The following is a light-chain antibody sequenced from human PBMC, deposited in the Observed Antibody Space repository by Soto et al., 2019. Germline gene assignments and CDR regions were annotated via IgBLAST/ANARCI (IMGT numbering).Light chain of an antibody. CDR2: GAS. CDR3: HQYGSSPGT. Sequence: ETLLTQSPGTLSLSPGERATLSCRASQRVTSNYLAWYQQKPGQAPRLLIFGASIRDTGIPDRFSGSGSGTDFTLTISRLEPEDFAVYYCHQYGSSPGTFGQGTKVDIK. J-gene: IGKJ1*01. V-gene: IGKV3-20*01. CDR1: QRVTSNY.